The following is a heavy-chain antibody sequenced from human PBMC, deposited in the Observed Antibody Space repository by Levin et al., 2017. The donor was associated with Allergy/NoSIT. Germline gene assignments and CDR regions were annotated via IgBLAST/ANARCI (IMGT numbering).Heavy chain of an antibody. CDR1: GFTFANYA. J-gene: IGHJ5*02. D-gene: IGHD3-16*01. Sequence: GGSLRLSCAASGFTFANYAMNWVRQAPGKGLEWVSTISGSGYSTYYADSVKGRFTISRDNSNNTLYLQMNSLSADDTAVYYCAKGRLGGSYRWFDPWGQGALVTVSS. V-gene: IGHV3-23*01. CDR3: AKGRLGGSYRWFDP. CDR2: ISGSGYST.